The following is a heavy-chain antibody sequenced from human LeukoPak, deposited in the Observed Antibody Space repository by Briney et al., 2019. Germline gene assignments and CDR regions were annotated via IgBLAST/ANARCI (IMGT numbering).Heavy chain of an antibody. CDR3: ARSPCPRGYESDY. J-gene: IGHJ4*02. CDR1: GFTFSDYY. V-gene: IGHV3-11*03. CDR2: ISSSSSYT. D-gene: IGHD5-12*01. Sequence: GGSLRLSCAASGFTFSDYYMSWIRQAPGKGLEWVSYISSSSSYTNYADSVKGRFTISRDNAKNSLYLQMNSLRAEDTAVYYCARSPCPRGYESDYWGQGTLVTVSS.